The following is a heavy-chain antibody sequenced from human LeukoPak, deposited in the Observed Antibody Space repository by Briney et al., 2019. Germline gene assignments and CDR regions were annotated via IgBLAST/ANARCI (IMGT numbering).Heavy chain of an antibody. CDR3: AKGIRVSRDS. Sequence: GGSLRLSCAASGFTFSNYAMSWVRQAPGKGLEWVSTISGSGGRTYYADSVKGRFTISRSNSDNTVYLQMNSLRAEDAAIYYCAKGIRVSRDSWGQGTLVTVSS. CDR2: ISGSGGRT. CDR1: GFTFSNYA. D-gene: IGHD5/OR15-5a*01. J-gene: IGHJ4*02. V-gene: IGHV3-23*01.